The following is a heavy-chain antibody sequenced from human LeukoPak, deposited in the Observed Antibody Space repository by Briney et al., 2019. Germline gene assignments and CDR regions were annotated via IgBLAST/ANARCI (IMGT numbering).Heavy chain of an antibody. CDR2: IYYSGST. CDR3: ARLGSGSYYRLNYFDY. CDR1: GGSFSGYY. D-gene: IGHD3-10*01. Sequence: SETLSLTCAVYGGSFSGYYWSWIRQPPGKGLEWIGSIYYSGSTYYNPSLKSRVTISVDTSKNQFSLKLSSVTAADTAVYYCARLGSGSYYRLNYFDYWGQGTLVTVSS. V-gene: IGHV4-34*01. J-gene: IGHJ4*02.